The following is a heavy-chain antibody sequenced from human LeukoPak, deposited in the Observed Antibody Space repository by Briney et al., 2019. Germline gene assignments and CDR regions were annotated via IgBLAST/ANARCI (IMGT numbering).Heavy chain of an antibody. CDR2: IYYTGST. Sequence: SETLSLTCSVSGGSISSLYWSWIRQPPGKGLEWIGYIYYTGSTNYNPSLKSRVTMSVDMSKNQFSLRLSSVTAADTAVYYCARHRAYSSSSPFNYWGQGTLVTVSS. J-gene: IGHJ4*02. CDR1: GGSISSLY. V-gene: IGHV4-59*08. CDR3: ARHRAYSSSSPFNY. D-gene: IGHD6-6*01.